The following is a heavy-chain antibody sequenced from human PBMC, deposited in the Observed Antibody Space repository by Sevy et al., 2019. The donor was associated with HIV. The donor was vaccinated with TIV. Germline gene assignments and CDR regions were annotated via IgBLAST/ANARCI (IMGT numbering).Heavy chain of an antibody. J-gene: IGHJ6*04. Sequence: GGSLRLSCAASGFTFSSYWTNWVRQAPGKGLEWVANIKEDGSDKYYVDSVKGRFTISRDNAQNSLYLEMNSLRAEDTAVYYCARWDVCGKGTTVTVSS. CDR3: ARWDV. CDR2: IKEDGSDK. V-gene: IGHV3-7*01. CDR1: GFTFSSYW.